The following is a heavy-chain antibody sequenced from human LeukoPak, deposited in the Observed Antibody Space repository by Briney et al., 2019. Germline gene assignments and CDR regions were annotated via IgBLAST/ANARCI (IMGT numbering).Heavy chain of an antibody. CDR3: VRAAASIRNALDI. J-gene: IGHJ3*02. CDR1: GFTFSTYW. CDR2: INSDDGST. Sequence: GGSLRLSCAASGFTFSTYWMHWVRQAPGKGLVWVSRINSDDGSTNYADSVKGRFTISSDNAKTTLSLQMNSLRAEDTAVYYCVRAAASIRNALDIWGQGTLVTVSS. D-gene: IGHD6-13*01. V-gene: IGHV3-74*01.